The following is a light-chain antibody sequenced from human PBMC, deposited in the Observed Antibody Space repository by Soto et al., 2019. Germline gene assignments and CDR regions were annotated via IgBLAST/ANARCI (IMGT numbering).Light chain of an antibody. CDR2: AAS. CDR3: QKYNSALWA. J-gene: IGKJ1*01. Sequence: DVQMTQSPSSLSASVGDRVTITCRASQAIAHYVAWYQQQPGKVPKLLISAASTLESGIPSRFSGSGSGTDFTLTISSLQPEDVATYYCQKYNSALWAFGQGTKVEIK. CDR1: QAIAHY. V-gene: IGKV1-27*01.